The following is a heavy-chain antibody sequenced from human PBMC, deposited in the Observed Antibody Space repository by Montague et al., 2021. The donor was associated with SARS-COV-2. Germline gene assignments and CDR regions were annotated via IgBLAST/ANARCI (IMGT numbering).Heavy chain of an antibody. V-gene: IGHV4-38-2*02. CDR3: ARAPCVGDCNSLAIWFDP. CDR1: GYSISSGYF. CDR2: IYHAGYI. D-gene: IGHD2-21*02. J-gene: IGHJ5*02. Sequence: SETLSLTCTVFGYSISSGYFWAWLRQPPGKGLEWIGSIYHAGYIXXNPSLKSRVSISIDTSRNQISLRVTDVAAADTAVYYCARAPCVGDCNSLAIWFDPWGQGTLVSVSS.